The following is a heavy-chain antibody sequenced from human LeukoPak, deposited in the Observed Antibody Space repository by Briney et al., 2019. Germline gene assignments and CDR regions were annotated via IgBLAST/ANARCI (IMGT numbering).Heavy chain of an antibody. CDR3: ATDQRYAFDY. J-gene: IGHJ4*02. CDR1: GFSFDDYA. D-gene: IGHD3-9*01. CDR2: INWNGGST. V-gene: IGHV3-20*04. Sequence: GGSLRLSCAASGFSFDDYAMSWVRQAPGKGLEWVSGINWNGGSTGYADSVKGRVTISRDDGKNTLYLHMNSLRDDDTAVYYCATDQRYAFDYWGQGILVTVSS.